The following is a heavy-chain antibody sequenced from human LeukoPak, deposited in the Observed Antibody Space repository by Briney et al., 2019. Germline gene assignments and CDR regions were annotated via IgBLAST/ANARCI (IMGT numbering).Heavy chain of an antibody. V-gene: IGHV1-2*06. D-gene: IGHD2-2*01. CDR3: ARETRGTSLYYYYMDV. CDR2: INPNSGGT. CDR1: GYIITGYY. Sequence: ASVKVSCKASGYIITGYYMHWVRQAPRKGLEWMGRINPNSGGTNYAQKFQGGVTMTRDTSINTAYMELSRLRSDDTAVYYCARETRGTSLYYYYMDVWGKGTTVTVSS. J-gene: IGHJ6*03.